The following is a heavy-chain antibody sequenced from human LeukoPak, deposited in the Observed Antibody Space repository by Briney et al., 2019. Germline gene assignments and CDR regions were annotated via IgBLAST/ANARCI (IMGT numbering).Heavy chain of an antibody. CDR1: GFTFSSYG. Sequence: GGSLRLSCAASGFTFSSYGMHWVRQAPGKGLEWVSVIWYDGSNKYYADSVKGRFTISRDNAKNTLYLQMDTLRVEDTAVYYCARGILRGFGPDHWGQGTLLIVSS. CDR3: ARGILRGFGPDH. CDR2: IWYDGSNK. D-gene: IGHD3-3*02. J-gene: IGHJ4*02. V-gene: IGHV3-33*03.